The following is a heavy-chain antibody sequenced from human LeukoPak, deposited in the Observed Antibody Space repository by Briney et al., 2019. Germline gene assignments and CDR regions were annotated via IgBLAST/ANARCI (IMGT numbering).Heavy chain of an antibody. CDR2: IYYSGST. J-gene: IGHJ4*02. Sequence: PSETLSLTCTVSGGSISSSSYYWGWIRQPPGKGLEWIGSIYYSGSTYYNPSLKSRVTISVDTSKNQFSLKLSSVTAADTAVYYCARYSAVAGKRYFGYWGQGTLVTVSS. V-gene: IGHV4-39*01. CDR1: GGSISSSSYY. CDR3: ARYSAVAGKRYFGY. D-gene: IGHD6-19*01.